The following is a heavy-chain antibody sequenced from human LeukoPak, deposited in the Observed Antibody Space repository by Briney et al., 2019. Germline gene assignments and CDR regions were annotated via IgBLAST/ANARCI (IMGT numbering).Heavy chain of an antibody. Sequence: GGSLRLSCAASGFTLSSYWMSWVRQAPGKGLEWVANIKQDGSEKYYVDSVKGRFTISRDNAKNSLYLQMNSLRAEDTAVYYCARDQGVIAAAGTLVDYWGQGTLVTVSS. J-gene: IGHJ4*02. CDR2: IKQDGSEK. CDR1: GFTLSSYW. D-gene: IGHD6-13*01. CDR3: ARDQGVIAAAGTLVDY. V-gene: IGHV3-7*01.